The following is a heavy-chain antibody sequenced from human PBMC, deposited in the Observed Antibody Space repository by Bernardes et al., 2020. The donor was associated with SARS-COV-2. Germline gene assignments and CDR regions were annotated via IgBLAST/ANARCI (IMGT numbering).Heavy chain of an antibody. V-gene: IGHV3-9*01. D-gene: IGHD6-13*01. CDR2: ISWNSANI. CDR3: SKSHYGSSWVKDSTFDH. Sequence: GGSLRLSCAASGFSFDDYAMHWVRHVPGKGLEWVSGISWNSANIGYADSVKGRFIISRDNAKSSLYLQMNSLRPEDTALYFCSKSHYGSSWVKDSTFDHWGQGTLVTVSS. J-gene: IGHJ4*02. CDR1: GFSFDDYA.